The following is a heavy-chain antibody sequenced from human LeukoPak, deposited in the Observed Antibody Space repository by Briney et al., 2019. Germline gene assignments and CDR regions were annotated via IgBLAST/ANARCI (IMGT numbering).Heavy chain of an antibody. CDR3: ARIQRHFDY. V-gene: IGHV3-7*01. Sequence: GGSLRLSCAASGFTFSSYWMNWVRQAPGKGLEWVANINQDGSDKYYVDSVKGRFTISRDNAKNSLYLQMNSLRAEDTAVYYCARIQRHFDYWGQGTLVTVSS. J-gene: IGHJ4*02. CDR2: INQDGSDK. CDR1: GFTFSSYW. D-gene: IGHD5-18*01.